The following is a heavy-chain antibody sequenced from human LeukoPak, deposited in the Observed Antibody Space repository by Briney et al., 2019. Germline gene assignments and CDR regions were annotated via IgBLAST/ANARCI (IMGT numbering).Heavy chain of an antibody. CDR2: ISGRGDST. V-gene: IGHV3-23*01. D-gene: IGHD2/OR15-2a*01. J-gene: IGHJ3*02. Sequence: GGSLRLSCAASGFTFSTYAMSWVRQAPGKGLEWVSVISGRGDSTYYADSVKGRFTISRDNSKNTVHLQMNNLRAEDTAMYFCARRLYIVRGAFDIWGQGTMVTVSS. CDR1: GFTFSTYA. CDR3: ARRLYIVRGAFDI.